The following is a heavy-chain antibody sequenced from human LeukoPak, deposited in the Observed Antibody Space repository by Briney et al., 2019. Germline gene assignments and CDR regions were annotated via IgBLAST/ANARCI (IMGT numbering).Heavy chain of an antibody. D-gene: IGHD6-13*01. V-gene: IGHV3-11*06. Sequence: GRFTISRDNAKNSLYLQMNSLRTEDTAVYYCASSMAYGYSSSPYDMDVWGQGTTVTVSS. J-gene: IGHJ6*02. CDR3: ASSMAYGYSSSPYDMDV.